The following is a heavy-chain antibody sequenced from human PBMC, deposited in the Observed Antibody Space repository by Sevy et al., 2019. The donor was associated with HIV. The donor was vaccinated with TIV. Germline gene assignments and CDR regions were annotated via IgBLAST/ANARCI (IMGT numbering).Heavy chain of an antibody. J-gene: IGHJ3*02. CDR2: ISSSGSTI. D-gene: IGHD3-10*01. V-gene: IGHV3-11*01. CDR3: ARGTVLLWFGELGAFDI. CDR1: GFTFSDYY. Sequence: GGSPRLSCAASGFTFSDYYMSWIRQAPGKGLEWVSYISSSGSTIYYADSVKGRFTISRDNAKNSLYLQMNSLRAEDTAVYYCARGTVLLWFGELGAFDIWGQGTMVTVSS.